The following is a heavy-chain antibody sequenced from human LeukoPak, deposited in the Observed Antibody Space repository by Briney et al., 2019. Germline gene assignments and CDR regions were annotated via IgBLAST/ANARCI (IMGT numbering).Heavy chain of an antibody. CDR1: GFAFGVHA. V-gene: IGHV3-23*01. CDR2: IGSGADL. J-gene: IGHJ4*02. D-gene: IGHD2-2*01. CDR3: AKFEGLCGSANTCYHFDC. Sequence: GGSLRLSCVGSGFAFGVHAMSWVRQAPGKGPEWVATIGSGADLFYAESVKGRFTISRDNSKNTVYLHMNSLRAEDTAVYYCAKFEGLCGSANTCYHFDCWGQGTLVTVSS.